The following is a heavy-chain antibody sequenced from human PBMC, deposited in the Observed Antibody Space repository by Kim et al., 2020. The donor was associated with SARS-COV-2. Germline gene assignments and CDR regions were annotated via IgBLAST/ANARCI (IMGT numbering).Heavy chain of an antibody. D-gene: IGHD3-3*02. J-gene: IGHJ6*02. Sequence: SETLSLTCTVSGGSISSYYWSWIRQPPGKGLEWIGYIYYSGSTNYNPSLKSRVTISVDTSKNQFSLKLSSVTAADTAVYYCAREKGPFYGMDVWGQGTTVTVSS. V-gene: IGHV4-59*01. CDR3: AREKGPFYGMDV. CDR1: GGSISSYY. CDR2: IYYSGST.